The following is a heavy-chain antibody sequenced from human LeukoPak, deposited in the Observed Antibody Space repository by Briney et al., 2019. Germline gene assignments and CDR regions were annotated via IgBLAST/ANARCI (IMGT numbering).Heavy chain of an antibody. Sequence: GGSLRLSRAASGFTFSSYTFNWVRQAPGKGLEWVASITSTSTYIYYADSVQGRFAVSRDNAKNSLYLQMNSLRAEDTAVFYCVRRGPNNSGLDYWGQGTLVTVSS. CDR3: VRRGPNNSGLDY. CDR1: GFTFSSYT. V-gene: IGHV3-21*01. D-gene: IGHD5-12*01. CDR2: ITSTSTYI. J-gene: IGHJ4*02.